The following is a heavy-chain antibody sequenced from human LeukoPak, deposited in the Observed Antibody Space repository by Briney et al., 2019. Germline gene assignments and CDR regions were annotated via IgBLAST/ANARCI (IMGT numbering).Heavy chain of an antibody. D-gene: IGHD2-15*01. Sequence: AGSLRLTCAASGFTFDDYTIHWVRQVPGKGLDWVSLRSGDYGSTYYADSLKGSFTTSRDNAKNSLYMQMNSLRAEDTAVSYCARDRCSGGRCYSLSVGYMDVWGKGTTVTVSS. CDR1: GFTFDDYT. V-gene: IGHV3-43*01. CDR2: RSGDYGST. J-gene: IGHJ6*03. CDR3: ARDRCSGGRCYSLSVGYMDV.